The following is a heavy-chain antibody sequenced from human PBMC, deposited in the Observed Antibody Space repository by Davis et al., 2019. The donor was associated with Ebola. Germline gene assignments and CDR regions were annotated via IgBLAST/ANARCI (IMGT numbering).Heavy chain of an antibody. J-gene: IGHJ5*02. V-gene: IGHV1-2*02. Sequence: ASVKVSCKASVYTFTGYYMHWVRQAPGQGLEWMGWINPNSGGTNYAQKFQGRVTMTRDTSISTAYMELSRLRSDDTAVYYCAIVYGDYVLTWFDPWGQGTLVTVSS. CDR3: AIVYGDYVLTWFDP. D-gene: IGHD4-17*01. CDR2: INPNSGGT. CDR1: VYTFTGYY.